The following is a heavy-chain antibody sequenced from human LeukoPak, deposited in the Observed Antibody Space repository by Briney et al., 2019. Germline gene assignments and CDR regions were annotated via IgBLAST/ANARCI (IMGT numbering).Heavy chain of an antibody. J-gene: IGHJ5*02. D-gene: IGHD3-22*01. CDR3: ARGEDTYYCDSSGYS. V-gene: IGHV1-69*05. Sequence: SVKVSCKASGGTFSSYAINWVRQAPGQGLEWMGGIIPIFGTANYAQKFQGRVTITTDQSTNTAYMELSSLRSEDTPVDYCARGEDTYYCDSSGYSWGQGTLVTVSS. CDR1: GGTFSSYA. CDR2: IIPIFGTA.